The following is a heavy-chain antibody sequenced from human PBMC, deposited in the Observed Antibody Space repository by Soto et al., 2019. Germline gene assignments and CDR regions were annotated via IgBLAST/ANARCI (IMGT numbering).Heavy chain of an antibody. CDR2: FIPVFTTA. CDR1: GGSFSTYG. CDR3: ARDGVAVSGTTVQRGALAI. D-gene: IGHD4-17*01. J-gene: IGHJ3*02. V-gene: IGHV1-69*13. Sequence: VKVSCKASGGSFSTYGISWVRQAPGQGLEWMGGFIPVFTTAKYAQKFQGRVSITADESTDTAYMELSSLRSEDTAVYFCARDGVAVSGTTVQRGALAIWAKGTLVTVSS.